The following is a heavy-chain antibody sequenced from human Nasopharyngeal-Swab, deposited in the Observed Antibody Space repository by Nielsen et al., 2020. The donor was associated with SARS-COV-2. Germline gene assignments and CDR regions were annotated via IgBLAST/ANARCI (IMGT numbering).Heavy chain of an antibody. CDR3: ARSGYSNSDIDY. CDR1: GGTFSSYA. J-gene: IGHJ4*02. V-gene: IGHV1-69*13. CDR2: NIPIFGTA. Sequence: SVKVSCKASGGTFSSYAISWVRQAPGQGLEWMGGNIPIFGTADYAQKFQDRVTITADESTSTAYMELSSLRSEDTAVYYCARSGYSNSDIDYWGQGTLVTVSS. D-gene: IGHD6-6*01.